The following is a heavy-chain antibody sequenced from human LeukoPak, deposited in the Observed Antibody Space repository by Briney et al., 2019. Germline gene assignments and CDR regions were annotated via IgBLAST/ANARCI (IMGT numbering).Heavy chain of an antibody. CDR3: ARGTPNYYYYYGMDV. J-gene: IGHJ6*02. CDR1: GGSISSYY. Sequence: SETLSLTCTVSGGSISSYYWSWIRQPPGKGLEWIGYIYYSGSTYYNPSLKSRVTISVDTSKNQFSLKLSSVTAADTAVYYCARGTPNYYYYYGMDVWGQGTTVTVSS. CDR2: IYYSGST. V-gene: IGHV4-59*01.